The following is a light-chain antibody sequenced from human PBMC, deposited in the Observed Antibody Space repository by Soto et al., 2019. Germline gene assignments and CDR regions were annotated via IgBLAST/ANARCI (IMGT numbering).Light chain of an antibody. V-gene: IGKV1-39*01. CDR3: QQSYTTPRT. CDR2: AAS. CDR1: QSISSY. Sequence: DIEMTQSPSSLSASVGDKVTITCRASQSISSYLNWYQQKPGNAPNLLIYAASTLQSGVPSRFSAFGSETDFTLTISNLQAEDFATYYSQQSYTTPRTFGQGTKVEVK. J-gene: IGKJ1*01.